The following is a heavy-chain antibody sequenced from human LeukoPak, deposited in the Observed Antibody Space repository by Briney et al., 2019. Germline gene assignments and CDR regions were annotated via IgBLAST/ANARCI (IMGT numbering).Heavy chain of an antibody. D-gene: IGHD3-10*01. CDR2: ILHDGSNK. J-gene: IGHJ4*02. Sequence: GGSLRLSCAASGITFISNGMHWVRQAPGKGLEWVAFILHDGSNKYYADSVKGRFTISRDTSNNILYLQMNSLRAEDTAVFYCALVGELSDFDYWGQGTLVTVAS. CDR3: ALVGELSDFDY. CDR1: GITFISNG. V-gene: IGHV3-30*02.